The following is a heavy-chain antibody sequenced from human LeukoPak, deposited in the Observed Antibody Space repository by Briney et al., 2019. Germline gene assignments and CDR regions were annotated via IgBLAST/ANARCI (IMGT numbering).Heavy chain of an antibody. CDR3: ARTFPYKYCMDV. J-gene: IGHJ6*03. CDR1: GYTFTSYG. D-gene: IGHD1-14*01. Sequence: ASVKVSCKASGYTFTSYGISWVRQAPGQGLEWMGWISVYNGNTNYAQKLQGRVTMTTDTSTSTAYMELRSLRSDDTAVYYCARTFPYKYCMDVWGKGTTVTVSS. V-gene: IGHV1-18*01. CDR2: ISVYNGNT.